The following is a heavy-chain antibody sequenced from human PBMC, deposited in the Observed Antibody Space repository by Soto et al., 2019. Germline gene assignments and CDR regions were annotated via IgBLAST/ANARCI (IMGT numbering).Heavy chain of an antibody. CDR3: ARSYDGRDGYTLAFDI. CDR2: ISSSSSYI. J-gene: IGHJ3*02. CDR1: GFTFSSYS. Sequence: EVQLVESGGGLVKPGGSLRLSCAASGFTFSSYSMNWVRQAPRKGLEWVSYISSSSSYIYYADSLKGRFTISRDNVKNSLDLQMNSLRAEDTAVCYCARSYDGRDGYTLAFDIWGQGTTVIVSS. V-gene: IGHV3-21*01. D-gene: IGHD5-12*01.